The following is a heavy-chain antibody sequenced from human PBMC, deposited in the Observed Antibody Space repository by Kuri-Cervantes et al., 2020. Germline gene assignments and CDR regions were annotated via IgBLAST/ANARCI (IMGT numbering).Heavy chain of an antibody. D-gene: IGHD1-26*01. V-gene: IGHV4-34*01. Sequence: SETLSLTCAVSGASFGAYYWTWIRQPPGKGLEWIGEINHSGSTNYNPSLKSRVTISVDTSKNQFSLKLSSVTAADTAVYYCARRSVGGSYSFDYWGQGTLVTVSS. CDR1: GASFGAYY. CDR2: INHSGST. J-gene: IGHJ4*02. CDR3: ARRSVGGSYSFDY.